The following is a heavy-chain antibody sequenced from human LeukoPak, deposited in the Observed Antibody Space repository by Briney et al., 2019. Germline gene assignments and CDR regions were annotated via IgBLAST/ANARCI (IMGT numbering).Heavy chain of an antibody. J-gene: IGHJ6*02. V-gene: IGHV3-23*01. CDR1: GFTFSSYW. CDR2: ISGSGGST. CDR3: AKDPPYYSYGMDV. Sequence: GGSLRLSCAASGFTFSSYWMSWVRQAPGKGLEWVSAISGSGGSTYYADSVKGRFTISRDNAKNTLYLQMNSLRAEDTAVYYCAKDPPYYSYGMDVWGQGTTVTVSS. D-gene: IGHD3-10*01.